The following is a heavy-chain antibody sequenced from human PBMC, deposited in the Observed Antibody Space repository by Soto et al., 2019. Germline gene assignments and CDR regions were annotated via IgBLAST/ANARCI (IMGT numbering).Heavy chain of an antibody. J-gene: IGHJ4*02. CDR1: GFDFSTYA. CDR2: IINSGATT. CDR3: AKDWPGTSSVTSDF. Sequence: EVHLLESGGTLVQPGGSLRLSCAASGFDFSTYAMTWVRQAPGKGLEWVSAIINSGATTYYADSVKGRFTISRDNSRNTLYLQMNSRRADDTAMYYCAKDWPGTSSVTSDFWGQGTLVTVSS. V-gene: IGHV3-23*01. D-gene: IGHD4-17*01.